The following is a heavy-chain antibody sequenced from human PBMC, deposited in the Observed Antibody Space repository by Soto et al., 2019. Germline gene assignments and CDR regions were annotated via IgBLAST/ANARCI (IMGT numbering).Heavy chain of an antibody. D-gene: IGHD1-26*01. CDR2: FSGDGVTT. Sequence: GWSLRLSCGDSGFSISSKAMSWVRQAPGKGLEWVSSFSGDGVTTHYAESVKGRFTISRDNSKNTFYLQMNSLRVEDTAVYYCAQGPIVGANYKYFYMDLWGQGTPVTVYS. J-gene: IGHJ6*02. V-gene: IGHV3-23*01. CDR3: AQGPIVGANYKYFYMDL. CDR1: GFSISSKA.